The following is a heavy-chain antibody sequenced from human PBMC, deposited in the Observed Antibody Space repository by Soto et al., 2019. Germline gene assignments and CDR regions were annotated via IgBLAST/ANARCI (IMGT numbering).Heavy chain of an antibody. D-gene: IGHD3-10*01. V-gene: IGHV3-7*01. CDR1: GFTFSSYG. Sequence: GGSLRLSCAASGFTFSSYGMHWVRQAPGKGLEWVANIKQDGSEKYYVDSVKGRFTISRDNAKNSLYLQMNSLRAEDTAVYYCASLYLIRGVIVDYWGQGTLVTVSS. CDR2: IKQDGSEK. CDR3: ASLYLIRGVIVDY. J-gene: IGHJ4*02.